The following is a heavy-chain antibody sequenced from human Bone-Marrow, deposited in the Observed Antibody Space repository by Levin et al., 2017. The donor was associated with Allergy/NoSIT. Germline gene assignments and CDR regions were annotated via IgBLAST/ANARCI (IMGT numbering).Heavy chain of an antibody. J-gene: IGHJ4*02. D-gene: IGHD3-16*01. CDR2: ISNAGNA. CDR1: GASLSSGDYF. Sequence: SQTLSLTCTVSGASLSSGDYFWSWIRQHPGGGLEWIGYISNAGNAYHSPSLTSRLTISLDTSKNQFSLKMTSVTAADTAVYYCARQGGTASRGGGLDYWGQGVLVTVSS. V-gene: IGHV4-31*03. CDR3: ARQGGTASRGGGLDY.